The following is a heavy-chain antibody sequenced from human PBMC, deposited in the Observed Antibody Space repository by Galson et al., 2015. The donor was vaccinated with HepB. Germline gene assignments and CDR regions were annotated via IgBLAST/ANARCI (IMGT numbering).Heavy chain of an antibody. J-gene: IGHJ4*02. CDR2: IWYDGSNK. V-gene: IGHV3-33*01. CDR3: ARVGVYSSSSWGWVDY. D-gene: IGHD6-6*01. CDR1: GFTFSSYG. Sequence: SLRLSCAASGFTFSSYGMHWVRQAPGKGLEWVAVIWYDGSNKYYADSVKGQFTISRDNSKNTLYLQMNSLRAEDTAVYYCARVGVYSSSSWGWVDYWGQGTLVTVSS.